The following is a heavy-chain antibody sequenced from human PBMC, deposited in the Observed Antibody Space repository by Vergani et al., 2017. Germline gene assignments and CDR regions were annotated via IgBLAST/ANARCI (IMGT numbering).Heavy chain of an antibody. CDR3: ARDRRVTMVRGVAVYYYGMDV. Sequence: QVQLVQSGAEVKKPGASVKVSCKASGYTFTSYDINWVRQATGQGLEWMGWMNPNSGNTGYAQKFQGRVTMTRNTSISTAYMELSSLRSEDTAVYYCARDRRVTMVRGVAVYYYGMDVWGQGTTVTVSS. CDR2: MNPNSGNT. J-gene: IGHJ6*02. D-gene: IGHD3-10*01. CDR1: GYTFTSYD. V-gene: IGHV1-8*01.